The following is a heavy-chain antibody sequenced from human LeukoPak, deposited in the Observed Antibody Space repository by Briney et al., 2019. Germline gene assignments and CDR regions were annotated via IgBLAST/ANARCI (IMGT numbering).Heavy chain of an antibody. CDR2: ISSTSAYI. CDR1: GFTFSSYA. Sequence: PGGSLRLSCAASGFTFSSYAMSWVRQAPGKGLEWVSSISSTSAYIYYAESVKGRFSISRDNVDNVVHLQMSSLRNEDTAFYYCARVAVAGPTGWFDSWGQGTLVTVSS. V-gene: IGHV3-21*01. J-gene: IGHJ5*01. CDR3: ARVAVAGPTGWFDS. D-gene: IGHD6-19*01.